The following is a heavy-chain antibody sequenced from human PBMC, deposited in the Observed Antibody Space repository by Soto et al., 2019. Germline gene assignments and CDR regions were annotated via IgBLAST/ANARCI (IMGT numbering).Heavy chain of an antibody. CDR2: INWNGGST. V-gene: IGHV3-20*01. J-gene: IGHJ6*03. Sequence: GGSLRLSCAASGFTFDDYGMSWVRQAPGKGLEWVSGINWNGGSTGYADSVKGRFTISRDNAKNSLYLQMNSLRAEDTALYHCARVPGYDFPYYYYYMDVWGKGTTVTVSS. D-gene: IGHD3-3*01. CDR1: GFTFDDYG. CDR3: ARVPGYDFPYYYYYMDV.